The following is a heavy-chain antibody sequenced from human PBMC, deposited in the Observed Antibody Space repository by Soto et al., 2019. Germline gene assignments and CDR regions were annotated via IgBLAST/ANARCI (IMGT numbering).Heavy chain of an antibody. D-gene: IGHD1-7*01. Sequence: VESVRISCKVSGDSFTRYWIGWVVQMPGKGLECMGIIYPGDSDTRYSPSFQGQVTVSADKSISTAYLQWSSLKASDTAMYYCARHTAWNYPFDPWGQGTLVTVSS. V-gene: IGHV5-51*01. CDR3: ARHTAWNYPFDP. CDR2: IYPGDSDT. J-gene: IGHJ5*02. CDR1: GDSFTRYW.